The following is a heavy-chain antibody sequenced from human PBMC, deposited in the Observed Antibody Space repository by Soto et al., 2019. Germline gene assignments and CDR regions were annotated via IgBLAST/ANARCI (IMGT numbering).Heavy chain of an antibody. V-gene: IGHV1-69*08. D-gene: IGHD5-12*01. CDR1: GGTFSTST. J-gene: IGHJ4*02. CDR2: TIPLLNVA. Sequence: QVQLVQSGAEVKKPGSSVKVSCKASGGTFSTSTFTWVRQAPGQGLEWMGRTIPLLNVADYAQDFQGRVTITQDKSTSTAYLELTSLTSQDTAVYYCARDSPIGSTYSGYDAIDSWGQGTLVTVSS. CDR3: ARDSPIGSTYSGYDAIDS.